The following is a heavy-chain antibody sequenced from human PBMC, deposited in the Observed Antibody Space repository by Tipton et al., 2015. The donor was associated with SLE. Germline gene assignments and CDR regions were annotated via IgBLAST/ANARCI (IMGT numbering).Heavy chain of an antibody. CDR3: ARLGGTEGMDY. CDR2: IYYSGST. V-gene: IGHV4-59*11. J-gene: IGHJ4*02. Sequence: TLSLTCTVSGGSISSHYWSWIRQPPGKGLEWIGYIYYSGSTNYNPSLKSRVTISVDTSKNQFSLKLSSVTAADTAVYYCARLGGTEGMDYWGQGTLVTVSS. D-gene: IGHD3-16*01. CDR1: GGSISSHY.